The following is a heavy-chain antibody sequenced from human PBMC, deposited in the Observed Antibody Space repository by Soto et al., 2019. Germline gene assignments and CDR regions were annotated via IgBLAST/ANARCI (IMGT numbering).Heavy chain of an antibody. CDR1: GGSFSTYA. V-gene: IGHV1-69*01. CDR3: XXXXXSTAGTVDXXXXXXV. Sequence: QVQLVQSGAEVKRPGSSVKVSCKSSGGSFSTYAISWVRQAPGQGLEWLGGVIPVFGTASYSQKFQGRLTITADESTTTVYMYLSSLKSADTATXXXXXXXXSTAGTVDXXXXXXVWGQ. J-gene: IGHJ3*01. D-gene: IGHD1-1*01. CDR2: VIPVFGTA.